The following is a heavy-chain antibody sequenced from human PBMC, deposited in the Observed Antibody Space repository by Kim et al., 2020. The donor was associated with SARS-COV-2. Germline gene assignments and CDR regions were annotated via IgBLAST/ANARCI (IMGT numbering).Heavy chain of an antibody. CDR2: ILGSGGNT. CDR3: AKDTWSSGFPGYYFDY. V-gene: IGHV3-23*01. CDR1: GFTFSSYA. J-gene: IGHJ4*01. D-gene: IGHD6-19*01. Sequence: GWSLRLSCAASGFTFSSYAMSWVRQAPGKGLEWVSVILGSGGNTYYADSVKGRFTISRDNSKNTLYLQMNSLRAEDTAVYYCAKDTWSSGFPGYYFDYWGQGTLVTVSS.